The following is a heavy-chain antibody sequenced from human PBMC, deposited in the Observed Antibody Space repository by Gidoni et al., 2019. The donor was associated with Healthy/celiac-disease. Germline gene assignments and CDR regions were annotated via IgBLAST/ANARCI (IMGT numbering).Heavy chain of an antibody. Sequence: QVQLVQSGAEVKKPGASVKVSCKASGYTFTGYYMPWVRQAPGQGLEWMGWINPNSGGTNYAQKFQGRVTMTRDTSISTAYMELSRLRSDDTAVYYCARGYCSGGSCHQYYYYGMDVWGQGTTVTVSS. V-gene: IGHV1-2*02. J-gene: IGHJ6*02. CDR2: INPNSGGT. D-gene: IGHD2-15*01. CDR1: GYTFTGYY. CDR3: ARGYCSGGSCHQYYYYGMDV.